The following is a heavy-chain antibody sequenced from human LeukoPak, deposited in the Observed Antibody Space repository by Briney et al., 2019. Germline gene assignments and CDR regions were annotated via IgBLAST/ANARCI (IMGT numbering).Heavy chain of an antibody. CDR2: IYYTGTT. Sequence: SETLSLTCIVSGASIASTSYYWGWVRQPPGKGLEWIGSIYYTGTTYYNPSLESRVTISVDTSKNHFFLKLSAVTAADTSVYYCAKHRRHSFWDYWGQGSLVTVSS. CDR3: AKHRRHSFWDY. D-gene: IGHD3-3*01. V-gene: IGHV4-39*01. CDR1: GASIASTSYY. J-gene: IGHJ4*02.